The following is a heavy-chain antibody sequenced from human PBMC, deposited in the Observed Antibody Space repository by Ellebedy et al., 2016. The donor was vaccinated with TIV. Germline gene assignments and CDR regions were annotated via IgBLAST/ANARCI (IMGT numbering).Heavy chain of an antibody. CDR3: AKDVASATYLFDY. CDR1: GSTFSSYA. Sequence: PGGSLRLSCAASGSTFSSYAMSWVRQAPGKGLEWVSTITTSVVATYYADSVKARFTISRDNSKNTLYLQMNSLRAEDTATYYCAKDVASATYLFDYWGQGTLVTVSS. D-gene: IGHD6-19*01. CDR2: ITTSVVAT. J-gene: IGHJ4*02. V-gene: IGHV3-23*01.